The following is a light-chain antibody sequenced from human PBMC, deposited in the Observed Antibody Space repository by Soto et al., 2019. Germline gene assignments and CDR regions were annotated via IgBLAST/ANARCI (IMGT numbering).Light chain of an antibody. J-gene: IGKJ4*01. CDR3: QQYNDRSSLT. CDR2: GAF. CDR1: QSVGSN. Sequence: EIVLTQSPGTLSLSPGERATLSCRASQSVGSNLAWYQQKPGTAPRRLLYGAFTRAPGIPARFSGSGSGTEFTLTISSLQSADSVVYYCQQYNDRSSLTFGGGTKVDIK. V-gene: IGKV3-15*01.